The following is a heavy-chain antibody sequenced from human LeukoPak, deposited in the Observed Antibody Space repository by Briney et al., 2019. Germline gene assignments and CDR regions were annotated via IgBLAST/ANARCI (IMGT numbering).Heavy chain of an antibody. CDR2: IYYSGST. Sequence: SETLSLTCTVSGGSISSSSYYWGWIRQPPGKGLEWIGSIYYSGSTYYNPSLKSRVTISVDTSKNQFSLKLSSVTAADTAVYYCAKEGTMSRWAFDIWGQGTMVTVSS. CDR1: GGSISSSSYY. CDR3: AKEGTMSRWAFDI. V-gene: IGHV4-39*07. J-gene: IGHJ3*02. D-gene: IGHD3-10*02.